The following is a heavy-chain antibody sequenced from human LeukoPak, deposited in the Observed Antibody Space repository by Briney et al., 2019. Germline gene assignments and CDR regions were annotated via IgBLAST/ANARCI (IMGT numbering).Heavy chain of an antibody. CDR2: ISYSGVT. J-gene: IGHJ4*02. CDR1: GDSITTVDHQ. V-gene: IGHV4-31*03. CDR3: GRVKPYYDSSGYIDF. Sequence: SETLSLTCSVSGDSITTVDHQWTWIRQHPGKGLEWIGYISYSGVTHYNPSLKSRISISVDASKNQFSLRLSSVTAADTAIYYCGRVKPYYDSSGYIDFWGQGALVTVSS. D-gene: IGHD3-22*01.